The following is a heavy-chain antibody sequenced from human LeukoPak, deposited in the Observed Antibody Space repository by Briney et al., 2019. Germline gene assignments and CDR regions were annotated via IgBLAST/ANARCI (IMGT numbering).Heavy chain of an antibody. J-gene: IGHJ5*02. CDR3: ARGRQLVPNNWFDP. CDR1: GYTFTSYG. Sequence: ASVKVSCKASGYTFTSYGISWVRQAPGQGLEWMGWISAYNGNTNYAQKLQGRVTMTTDTSTSTAYMELRSLRSDDTAVYCCARGRQLVPNNWFDPWGQGTLVTVSS. V-gene: IGHV1-18*01. CDR2: ISAYNGNT. D-gene: IGHD6-6*01.